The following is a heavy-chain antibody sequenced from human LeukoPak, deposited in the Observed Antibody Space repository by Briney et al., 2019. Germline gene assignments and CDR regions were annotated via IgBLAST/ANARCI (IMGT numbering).Heavy chain of an antibody. Sequence: PGGSLRLSCAASGFTFSSDAMSWVRQAPGKGLEWVSAMDYSGGSTYYADSVKGRFTISRDNSKNTLYLQMNSLRGEDTAVYCCVNRPCWRDFDVWGTGTLVTVSS. J-gene: IGHJ4*02. CDR3: VNRPCWRDFDV. CDR2: MDYSGGST. V-gene: IGHV3-23*01. CDR1: GFTFSSDA.